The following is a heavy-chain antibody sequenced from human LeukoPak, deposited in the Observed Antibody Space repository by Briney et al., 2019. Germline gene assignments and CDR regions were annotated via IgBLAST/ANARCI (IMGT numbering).Heavy chain of an antibody. CDR2: ISDGGKTK. V-gene: IGHV3-48*03. J-gene: IGHJ5*02. CDR3: ARDYRGWSLDP. Sequence: PGGSLRLSCAASGFTFRSSEMNWVRQAPGKGLEWVSYISDGGKTKYYADSVKGRFTISRDNAKNPLYLQMNSLRAEDTAVYYCARDYRGWSLDPWGQGTLVTVSS. D-gene: IGHD6-19*01. CDR1: GFTFRSSE.